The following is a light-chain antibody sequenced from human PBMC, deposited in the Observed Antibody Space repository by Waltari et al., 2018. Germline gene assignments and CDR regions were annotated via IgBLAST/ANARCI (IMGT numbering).Light chain of an antibody. CDR3: IKYHSKWP. V-gene: IGKV1-17*01. Sequence: DIQMTQSPSSLSASVGDRVTIPCSASQGISNSLSLYHQNPGKAPKRLIYGVSSLESGVPSMFSGSGSGTEFTFSISTLQPEDFAVYYCIKYHSKWPFGQGTKVEIK. CDR2: GVS. J-gene: IGKJ1*01. CDR1: QGISNS.